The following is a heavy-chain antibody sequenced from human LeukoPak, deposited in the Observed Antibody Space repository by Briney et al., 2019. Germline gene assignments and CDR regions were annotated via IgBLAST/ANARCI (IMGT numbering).Heavy chain of an antibody. CDR1: GGSISSGGYS. CDR3: ARGRAAALSFDY. J-gene: IGHJ4*02. CDR2: IYHSGST. V-gene: IGHV4-30-2*01. D-gene: IGHD6-13*01. Sequence: SETLSLTCAVSGGSISSGGYSWSWIRQPPGKGLEWIGYIYHSGSTYYNPSLKSRVTISVDRSKNQFSLKLSSVTAADTAVYYCARGRAAALSFDYWGQGTLVTVSS.